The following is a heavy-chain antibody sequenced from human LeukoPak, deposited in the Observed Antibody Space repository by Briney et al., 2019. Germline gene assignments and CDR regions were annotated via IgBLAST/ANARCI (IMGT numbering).Heavy chain of an antibody. V-gene: IGHV3-48*03. CDR1: GFTFSSYE. Sequence: GGSLTLSCAASGFTFSSYEMNWVRQAAGEGMEWVSYIISSGSTIYYADSVKGRFTISRDNAKNSVYLQMNSLRAEDTAVYYCAIIRLFASDIWGQGTMVTVSS. J-gene: IGHJ3*02. CDR2: IISSGSTI. CDR3: AIIRLFASDI.